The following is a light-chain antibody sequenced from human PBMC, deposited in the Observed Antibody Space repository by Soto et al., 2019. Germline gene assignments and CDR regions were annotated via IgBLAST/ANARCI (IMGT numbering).Light chain of an antibody. CDR2: DVN. V-gene: IGLV2-14*01. CDR3: SSYASSSTLAV. Sequence: QSALTQPASVSGSPGQSITISCTGTSSDVGGYNSVSWYQQHPGKAPKLMIYDVNKRPSRVSNRFSASKSGNTASLTISDLQAEDEADYYCSSYASSSTLAVFGGGTKLTV. CDR1: SSDVGGYNS. J-gene: IGLJ2*01.